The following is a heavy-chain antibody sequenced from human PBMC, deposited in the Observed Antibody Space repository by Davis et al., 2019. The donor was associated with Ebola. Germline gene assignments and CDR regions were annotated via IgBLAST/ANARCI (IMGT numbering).Heavy chain of an antibody. CDR3: ACDIWGSYRPFDI. V-gene: IGHV6-1*01. J-gene: IGHJ3*02. CDR2: TYYRSKWYN. D-gene: IGHD3-16*02. Sequence: SQTLSLTCAISGDSVSSNSAAWNWIRQSPSRGLEWLGRTYYRSKWYNDYAVSVKSRITINPDTSKNQFSLQLSSVTAADTAVYYCACDIWGSYRPFDIWGQGTMVTVSS. CDR1: GDSVSSNSAA.